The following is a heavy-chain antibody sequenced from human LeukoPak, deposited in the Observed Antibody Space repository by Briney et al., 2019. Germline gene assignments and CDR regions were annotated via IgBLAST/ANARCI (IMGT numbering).Heavy chain of an antibody. Sequence: SETLSLTCTVSGGSISSGGYYWSWIRQHPGKGLEWIGYIYYSGSTYYNPSLKSRVTISVDTSKNQFSLKLSSVTAADTDVYSCARAAVAGTLVWFDPWGQGTLVTVSS. CDR3: ARAAVAGTLVWFDP. V-gene: IGHV4-31*03. CDR1: GGSISSGGYY. D-gene: IGHD6-19*01. J-gene: IGHJ5*02. CDR2: IYYSGST.